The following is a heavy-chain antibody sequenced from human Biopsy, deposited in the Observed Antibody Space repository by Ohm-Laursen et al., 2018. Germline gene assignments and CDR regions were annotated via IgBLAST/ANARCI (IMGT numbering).Heavy chain of an antibody. Sequence: ASVKVSCKTSGYTFTSFGFSWVRQAPGQGLEWMGWINAYNGDTDYAQKLQGRVSITTDTSTTTTYMELRSLRSDDTAVYYCARDLTRQPRRGAFDIWGQGTLVSVSS. D-gene: IGHD1-14*01. CDR1: GYTFTSFG. V-gene: IGHV1-18*01. CDR2: INAYNGDT. CDR3: ARDLTRQPRRGAFDI. J-gene: IGHJ3*02.